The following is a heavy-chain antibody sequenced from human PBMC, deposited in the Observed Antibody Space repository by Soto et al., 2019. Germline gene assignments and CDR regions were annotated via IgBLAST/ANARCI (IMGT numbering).Heavy chain of an antibody. D-gene: IGHD2-21*01. Sequence: PSETLSLTCTVSGGSISSYYWSWIRQPPGKGLEWIGYIYYSGSTNYNPSLKSRVTISVDTSKNQFSLKLSSVTAADTAVYYCARDLDCGGDCYSGDAFDIWGQGTMVTVSS. CDR2: IYYSGST. CDR1: GGSISSYY. CDR3: ARDLDCGGDCYSGDAFDI. V-gene: IGHV4-59*01. J-gene: IGHJ3*02.